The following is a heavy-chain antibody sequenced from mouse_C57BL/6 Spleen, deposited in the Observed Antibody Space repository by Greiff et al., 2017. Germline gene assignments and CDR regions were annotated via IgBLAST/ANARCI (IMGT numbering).Heavy chain of an antibody. J-gene: IGHJ1*03. Sequence: QVQLKQPGAELVMPGASVKLSCKASGYTFTSYWMHWVKQRPGQGLEWIGEIDPSDSYTNYNQKFKGKSTLTVDKSSSTAYMQLSSLTSEDSAVYYCAREGDRGYFDVWGTGTTVTVSS. CDR2: IDPSDSYT. CDR3: AREGDRGYFDV. V-gene: IGHV1-69*01. CDR1: GYTFTSYW.